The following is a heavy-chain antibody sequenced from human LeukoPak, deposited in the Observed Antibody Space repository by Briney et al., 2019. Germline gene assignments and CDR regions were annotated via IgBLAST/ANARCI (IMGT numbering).Heavy chain of an antibody. CDR3: ARGGYGSGSYYNFRTPNWFDP. Sequence: SETLSLTCAGYGGSFSGYYWSWIRQPPGKGLEWIGEINHSGSTDYNPSLKSRVTISVDTSKNQFSLKLSSVTAADTAVYYCARGGYGSGSYYNFRTPNWFDPWGQGTLVTVSS. CDR2: INHSGST. CDR1: GGSFSGYY. J-gene: IGHJ5*02. V-gene: IGHV4-34*01. D-gene: IGHD3-10*01.